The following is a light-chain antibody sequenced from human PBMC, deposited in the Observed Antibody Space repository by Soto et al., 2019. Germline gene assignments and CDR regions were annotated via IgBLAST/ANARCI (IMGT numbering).Light chain of an antibody. CDR2: SNN. V-gene: IGLV1-40*01. CDR3: AAWDDSLNGYV. J-gene: IGLJ1*01. CDR1: SSNIGAGYD. Sequence: QAVVTQPPSVSGAPGQRVTISCTGSSSNIGAGYDVHWYQQLPGTAPNLLIYSNNQRPSGVPDRFSGSKSGTSASLAISGLQSEDEADYYCAAWDDSLNGYVFGTGTKVTVL.